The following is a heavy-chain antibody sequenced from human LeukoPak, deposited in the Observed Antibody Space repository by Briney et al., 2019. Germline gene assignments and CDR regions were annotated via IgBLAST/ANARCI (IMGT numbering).Heavy chain of an antibody. CDR1: GDSVSSNSAA. CDR2: TYYRSKWYN. V-gene: IGHV6-1*01. CDR3: TGSSGGSGEVDY. Sequence: SQTLSLTCAISGDSVSSNSAAWNWIRQSPSRGLEWLGRTYYRSKWYNDYAVSAKSRITINPDTSKNQFSLQLNSVTPEDTAVYYCTGSSGGSGEVDYWGQGTLVTVSS. D-gene: IGHD2-15*01. J-gene: IGHJ4*02.